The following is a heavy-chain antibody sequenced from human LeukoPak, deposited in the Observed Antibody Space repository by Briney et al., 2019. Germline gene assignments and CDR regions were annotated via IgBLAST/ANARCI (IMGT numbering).Heavy chain of an antibody. J-gene: IGHJ5*02. CDR2: IIPIFGTA. D-gene: IGHD2-8*01. V-gene: IGHV1-69*13. CDR1: GGTFSSYA. CDR3: AREGYCTNGVCYTDWNWFDH. Sequence: ASVKVSCKASGGTFSSYAISWVRQAPGQGLEWMEGIIPIFGTANYAQKFQGRVTITADQSTSTAHMELSRLRSEDTAVYYCAREGYCTNGVCYTDWNWFDHWGQGTLVTVSS.